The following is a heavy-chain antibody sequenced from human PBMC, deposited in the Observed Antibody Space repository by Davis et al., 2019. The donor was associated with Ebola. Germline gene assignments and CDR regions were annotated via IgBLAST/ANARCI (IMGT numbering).Heavy chain of an antibody. CDR1: GFSFDDYA. Sequence: GESLKLSCAASGFSFDDYAMHRVRQAPGKGLELVSGSSWNSGSIGYADSVKGRFTISRDNAKNSLYLQMNSLRAEDTALYYCAKGSIAARPGYLQHWGQGTLVTVSS. CDR3: AKGSIAARPGYLQH. J-gene: IGHJ1*01. V-gene: IGHV3-9*01. D-gene: IGHD6-6*01. CDR2: SSWNSGSI.